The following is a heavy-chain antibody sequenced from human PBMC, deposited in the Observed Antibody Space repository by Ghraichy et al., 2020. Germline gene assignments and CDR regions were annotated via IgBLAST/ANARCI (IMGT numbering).Heavy chain of an antibody. V-gene: IGHV1-24*01. J-gene: IGHJ4*02. CDR2: FDPEDGET. Sequence: ASVKVSCKVSGYTLTELSMHWVRQAPGKGLEWMGGFDPEDGETIYAQKFQGRVTMTEDTSTDTAYMELSSLRSEDTAVYYCATVDLGGSYQGTVYYFDYWGQGTLVTVSS. CDR1: GYTLTELS. CDR3: ATVDLGGSYQGTVYYFDY. D-gene: IGHD1-26*01.